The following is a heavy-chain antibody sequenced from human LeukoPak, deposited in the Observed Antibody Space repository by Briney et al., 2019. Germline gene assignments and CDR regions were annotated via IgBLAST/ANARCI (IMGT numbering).Heavy chain of an antibody. CDR1: GYSISSGYY. CDR2: IYHSGST. J-gene: IGHJ4*02. Sequence: PSETLSLTCAVSGYSISSGYYWGWIRQPPGKGLEWIGSIYHSGSTYYNPSLKSRVPISVDTSKNQFSLKLSSVTAADTAVYYCARRVGATKYYFDYWGQGTLVTVSS. D-gene: IGHD1-26*01. V-gene: IGHV4-38-2*01. CDR3: ARRVGATKYYFDY.